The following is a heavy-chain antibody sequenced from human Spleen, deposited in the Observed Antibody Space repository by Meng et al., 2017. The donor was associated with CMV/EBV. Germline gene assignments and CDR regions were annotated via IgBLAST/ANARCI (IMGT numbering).Heavy chain of an antibody. D-gene: IGHD3-16*01. CDR2: IYYSGNT. Sequence: DDYSRGWIRQPPGEGLEWIGYIYYSGNTYYNLSLKSRVTMSVDTSKNQFSLKLTSVTAADTAVYSCARARLVMTFGGVIAPTHFDYWGQGTLVTVSS. J-gene: IGHJ4*02. V-gene: IGHV4-30-4*08. CDR3: ARARLVMTFGGVIAPTHFDY. CDR1: DDYS.